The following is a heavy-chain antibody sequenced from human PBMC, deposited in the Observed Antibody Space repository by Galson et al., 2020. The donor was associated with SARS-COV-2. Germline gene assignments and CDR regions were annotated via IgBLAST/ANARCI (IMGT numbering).Heavy chain of an antibody. Sequence: TGGYLRLSCAASGFTFSSYAMHWVRQAPGKGLEWVAVISYDGSNKYYADSVKGRFTISRDNSKNTLYLQMNSLRAEDTAVYYCARGPGHYFDYWGQGTLVTVSS. CDR3: ARGPGHYFDY. CDR1: GFTFSSYA. J-gene: IGHJ4*02. CDR2: ISYDGSNK. V-gene: IGHV3-30-3*01.